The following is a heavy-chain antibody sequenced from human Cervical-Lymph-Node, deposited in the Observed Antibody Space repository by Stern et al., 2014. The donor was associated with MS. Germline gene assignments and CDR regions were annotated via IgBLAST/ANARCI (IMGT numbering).Heavy chain of an antibody. CDR3: ARIWRVSLQPRPDFYYGMDV. J-gene: IGHJ6*02. CDR1: GGSISYYW. V-gene: IGHV4-59*01. Sequence: QLQLQESGPGLVKPSETLSLTCTVSGGSISYYWWTWIRQSPEKGLQWIGYINDSGNTDYNPSLKSRVTISVDTSKNQFSLKLNSVTAADTAVYYCARIWRVSLQPRPDFYYGMDVWGQGTTVTVSS. D-gene: IGHD1-20*01. CDR2: INDSGNT.